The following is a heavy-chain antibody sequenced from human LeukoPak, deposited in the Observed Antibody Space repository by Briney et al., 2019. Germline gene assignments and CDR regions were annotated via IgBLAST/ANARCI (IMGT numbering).Heavy chain of an antibody. Sequence: PGGSLRLSCAASGFTVSSNYMSWVRQAPGKGLKWVSVIYSGGSTYYADSVKGRFTISRDNSKNTLYLQMNSLRVEDTAVYYCASSWIVAGIIDYWGQGTLVTVSS. D-gene: IGHD6-19*01. CDR1: GFTVSSNY. CDR3: ASSWIVAGIIDY. CDR2: IYSGGST. J-gene: IGHJ4*02. V-gene: IGHV3-53*01.